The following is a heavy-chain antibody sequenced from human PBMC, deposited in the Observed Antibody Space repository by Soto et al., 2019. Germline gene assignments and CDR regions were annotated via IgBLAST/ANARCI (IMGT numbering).Heavy chain of an antibody. CDR2: IKQDGREK. J-gene: IGHJ4*02. CDR1: GFTFSSYW. V-gene: IGHV3-7*01. CDR3: ARVGELGGYYFDY. D-gene: IGHD3-16*01. Sequence: GSLRLSCAASGFTFSSYWMSWVRQAPGKGLEWVANIKQDGREKYYVDSVKGRFTISRDNAKNSLYLQMNSLRAEDTAVYYCARVGELGGYYFDYWGQGTLVTVSS.